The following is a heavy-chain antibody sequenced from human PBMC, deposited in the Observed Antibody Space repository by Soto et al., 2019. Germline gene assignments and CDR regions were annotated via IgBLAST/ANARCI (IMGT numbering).Heavy chain of an antibody. CDR2: VSYDGSNT. CDR3: ARGGTVNGFDI. J-gene: IGHJ3*02. CDR1: GFSISNYA. Sequence: QVQLVESGGGVAQPGRSLRLSCAVSGFSISNYAMHWVRQAPGKGLEWVAIVSYDGSNTHYTESVKGRFSISRDKSMNALYLQMNSLRAEDTAIYYCARGGTVNGFDIWGQGTMVTVSS. V-gene: IGHV3-30-3*01. D-gene: IGHD1-1*01.